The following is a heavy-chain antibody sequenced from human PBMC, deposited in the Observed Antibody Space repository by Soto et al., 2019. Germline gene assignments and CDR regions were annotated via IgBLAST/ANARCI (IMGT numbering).Heavy chain of an antibody. CDR3: ANLPDVVVARGGSFDS. Sequence: QVQLVQSGAEVKKPGSSVKVSCKASGGTFSSYAISWVRQAPGQGLEWMGGIIPMFGTPNYAQRFEGRVTITADDSTSTAYMELSSLRSEDTAVYYCANLPDVVVARGGSFDSWGQGTLVTVSS. CDR1: GGTFSSYA. CDR2: IIPMFGTP. D-gene: IGHD2-2*01. V-gene: IGHV1-69*01. J-gene: IGHJ4*02.